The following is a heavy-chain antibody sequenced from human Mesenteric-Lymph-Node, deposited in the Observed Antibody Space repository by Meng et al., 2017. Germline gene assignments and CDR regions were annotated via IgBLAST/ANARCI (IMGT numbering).Heavy chain of an antibody. Sequence: GESLKISCAASGFTVSSNYMSWVRQAPGKGLEWVANIKQGGSEKYYVDSVKGRFTISRDNAKNSLYLQMNSLRAEDTAVYYCARGPGWLQPYYYYYYGMDVWGQGTTVTVSS. CDR1: GFTVSSNY. V-gene: IGHV3-7*01. CDR3: ARGPGWLQPYYYYYYGMDV. D-gene: IGHD5-24*01. J-gene: IGHJ6*02. CDR2: IKQGGSEK.